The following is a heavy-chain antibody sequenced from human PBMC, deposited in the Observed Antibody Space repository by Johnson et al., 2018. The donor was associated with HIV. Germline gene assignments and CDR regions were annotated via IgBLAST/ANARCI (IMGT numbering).Heavy chain of an antibody. Sequence: QVQLVESGGGVVQPGRSLRLSCTASGFTFRSYAMHWVRQAPGKGLEWVAVISYDGSNRYYADSVKGRFTISRDNSKNTLYLQMNSLRAEDTAVYYCTKDLVSWNGIWREAFDIWGQGTMVTVSS. CDR1: GFTFRSYA. CDR3: TKDLVSWNGIWREAFDI. CDR2: ISYDGSNR. J-gene: IGHJ3*02. D-gene: IGHD1-1*01. V-gene: IGHV3-30*18.